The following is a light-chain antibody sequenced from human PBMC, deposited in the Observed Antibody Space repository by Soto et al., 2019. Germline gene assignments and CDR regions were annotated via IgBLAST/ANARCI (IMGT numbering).Light chain of an antibody. CDR1: SGHSGYI. V-gene: IGLV4-60*03. Sequence: QLVLTQSSSASASLGSSVKLTCTLSSGHSGYIIAWHQQQSGKAPRYLMRLEGSGSYNKGSGVPDRFSGSSSGADRYLTISNLQSEDEADYYCETWGTNINWVFGGGTKVTVL. CDR3: ETWGTNINWV. J-gene: IGLJ3*02. CDR2: LEGSGSY.